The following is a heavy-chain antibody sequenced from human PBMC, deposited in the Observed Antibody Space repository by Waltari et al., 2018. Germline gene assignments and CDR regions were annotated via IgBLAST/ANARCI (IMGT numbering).Heavy chain of an antibody. CDR3: ARDRRGYFDY. CDR2: ISGDTKYI. V-gene: IGHV3-21*01. Sequence: EVQLVESGGGLVKPGGSLRLSCEASGFTFSAYSMNWFRQAPGKRLEWVSSISGDTKYIYYADSVNGRFTISSDDAKDSLYLKMNSLRVEDTAVYYCARDRRGYFDYWGQGTLVTVSS. J-gene: IGHJ4*02. D-gene: IGHD3-16*01. CDR1: GFTFSAYS.